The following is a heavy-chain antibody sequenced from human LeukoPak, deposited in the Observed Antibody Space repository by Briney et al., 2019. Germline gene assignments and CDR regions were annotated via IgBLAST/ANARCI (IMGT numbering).Heavy chain of an antibody. Sequence: SETLSLTCAVYGGSFSGYYWSWIRQPPGKGLEWIGYIYYSGSTNYNPSLKSRVTISVDTSKNQFSLKLSSVTAADTAVYYCARGHWNYDYWGQGTLVTVSS. V-gene: IGHV4-59*01. CDR2: IYYSGST. D-gene: IGHD1-7*01. CDR1: GGSFSGYY. CDR3: ARGHWNYDY. J-gene: IGHJ4*02.